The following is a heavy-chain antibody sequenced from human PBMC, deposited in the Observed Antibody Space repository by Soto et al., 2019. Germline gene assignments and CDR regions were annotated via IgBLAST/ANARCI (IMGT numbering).Heavy chain of an antibody. CDR3: ARWSTYAAFDV. D-gene: IGHD4-17*01. Sequence: QVHLVQSGAEVKKPGASVKVSCKASGYTVTTYGITWVRQAPGQGLEWMGWLSAYNGNTNYAQKLQGRVTMTADTSTSTAYMELTSLTSDDTAVYYCARWSTYAAFDVWGQGTVVTVSS. J-gene: IGHJ3*01. CDR1: GYTVTTYG. V-gene: IGHV1-18*01. CDR2: LSAYNGNT.